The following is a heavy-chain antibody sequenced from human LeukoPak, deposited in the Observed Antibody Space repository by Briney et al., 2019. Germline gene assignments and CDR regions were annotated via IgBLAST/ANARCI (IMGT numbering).Heavy chain of an antibody. Sequence: SETLSLTCTVSGGSISSSSYYWGWIRQPPGKGLEWIGSIYYSGSTYYNPSLKSRVTISVDTSKNQFSLKLSSVTAADTAVYYCATLPIAVAPLEDYWGQGTLVTVSS. CDR3: ATLPIAVAPLEDY. D-gene: IGHD6-19*01. J-gene: IGHJ4*02. CDR2: IYYSGST. CDR1: GGSISSSSYY. V-gene: IGHV4-39*07.